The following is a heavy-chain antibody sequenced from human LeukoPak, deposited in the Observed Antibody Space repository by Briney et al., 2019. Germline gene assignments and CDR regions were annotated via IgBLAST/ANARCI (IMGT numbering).Heavy chain of an antibody. V-gene: IGHV3-33*01. D-gene: IGHD3-22*01. J-gene: IGHJ5*02. CDR2: IWYDGSNK. CDR1: GFTFSNYG. Sequence: QAGGSLRLSCAASGFTFSNYGMHWVRQAPGKGLEWVALIWYDGSNKYYTDSVKGRLTISRDNSKDTLFLQMNSLRAEDTAVYYCARVQDSSGLNWFDPWGQGTLVTVSS. CDR3: ARVQDSSGLNWFDP.